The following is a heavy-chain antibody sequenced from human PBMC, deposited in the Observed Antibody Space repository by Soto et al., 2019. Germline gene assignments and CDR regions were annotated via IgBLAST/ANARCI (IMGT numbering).Heavy chain of an antibody. CDR1: GFTFSSYA. Sequence: GGSLRLSCAASGFTFSSYAMSWVRQAPGKGLEWVSAISGSGGSTYYADSVKGRFTISRDNSKNTLYLQMNSLRAEDTAVYYCAKGLVWAGVAALFDAFDIWGQGTMVTVSS. CDR3: AKGLVWAGVAALFDAFDI. CDR2: ISGSGGST. D-gene: IGHD3-10*01. J-gene: IGHJ3*02. V-gene: IGHV3-23*01.